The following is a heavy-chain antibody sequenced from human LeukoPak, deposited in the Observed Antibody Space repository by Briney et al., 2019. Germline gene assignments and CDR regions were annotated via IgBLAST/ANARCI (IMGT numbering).Heavy chain of an antibody. CDR1: GFTFSSYS. CDR2: ISSSSSYI. Sequence: GGSLRLSCAASGFTFSSYSMNWVRQAPGKGLEWVSSISSSSSYIYYADSVKGRFTISRDNAKNSLYLQMNSLRAEDTAVYYCARDKKTDDYGDYWPWVVDYWGQGTLLTVSS. CDR3: ARDKKTDDYGDYWPWVVDY. V-gene: IGHV3-21*06. J-gene: IGHJ4*02. D-gene: IGHD4-17*01.